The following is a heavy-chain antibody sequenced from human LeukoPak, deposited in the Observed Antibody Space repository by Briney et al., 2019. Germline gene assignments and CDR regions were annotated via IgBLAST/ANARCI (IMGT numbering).Heavy chain of an antibody. D-gene: IGHD3-10*01. CDR2: INPGGGST. CDR1: GYTFTNYY. CDR3: ARNDASGLDY. J-gene: IGHJ4*02. V-gene: IGHV1-46*01. Sequence: GASVKVSCKASGYTFTNYYLHWVRQAPGQGLEWMGFINPGGGSTSYAQKFQGRVTMTRATSTSTVYMELSSLRSDDTAVYYCARNDASGLDYWGQGTLVTVSS.